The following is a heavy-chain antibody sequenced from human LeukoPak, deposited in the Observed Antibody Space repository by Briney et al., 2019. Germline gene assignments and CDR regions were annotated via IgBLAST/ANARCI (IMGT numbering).Heavy chain of an antibody. CDR2: INTYNGHT. V-gene: IGHV1-18*01. D-gene: IGHD1-7*01. Sequence: ASVKVSCKASGYSFSSYGFNWVRQAPGQGLEWMGWINTYNGHTNYTQTLQGRVTMTTDTSTSTAYMELRNLRPDDTAVYFCARDPRITGTTAYYFDYWGQGTLVTVSS. CDR1: GYSFSSYG. J-gene: IGHJ4*02. CDR3: ARDPRITGTTAYYFDY.